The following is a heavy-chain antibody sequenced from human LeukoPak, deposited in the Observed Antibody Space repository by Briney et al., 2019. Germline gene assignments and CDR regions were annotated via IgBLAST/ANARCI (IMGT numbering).Heavy chain of an antibody. CDR1: GYTFVSHG. Sequence: ASVKVSCKASGYTFVSHGISWVRQAPGQGLEWMGWISTYNGDTNYAQKFQDRITLTTDTSTSTAYMELRSLSSDDTAVYYCARVGYSYGSEPFDSWGQGTLVTVSS. V-gene: IGHV1-18*01. CDR2: ISTYNGDT. J-gene: IGHJ4*02. CDR3: ARVGYSYGSEPFDS. D-gene: IGHD5-18*01.